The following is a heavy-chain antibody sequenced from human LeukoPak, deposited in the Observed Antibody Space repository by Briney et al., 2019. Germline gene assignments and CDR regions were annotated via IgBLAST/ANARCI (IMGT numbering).Heavy chain of an antibody. J-gene: IGHJ3*02. V-gene: IGHV3-9*01. CDR1: GFTFVDYG. CDR2: ISWNGGSI. D-gene: IGHD6-13*01. Sequence: SLLLSCAASGFTFVDYGMHWVRQALGKGLEWVSSISWNGGSIAYADSVKGRFTISRDNAKNSLYLQMNSLRAEDTALYYCAKGIAAAARDVFDIWGQGTMVTVSS. CDR3: AKGIAAAARDVFDI.